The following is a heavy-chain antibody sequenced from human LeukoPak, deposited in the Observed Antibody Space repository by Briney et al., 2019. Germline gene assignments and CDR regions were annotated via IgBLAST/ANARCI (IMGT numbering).Heavy chain of an antibody. CDR1: GYTFTSYY. J-gene: IGHJ3*02. CDR3: ARERYDSSGYYQLYKDAFDI. D-gene: IGHD3-22*01. V-gene: IGHV1-46*01. Sequence: GASVKVPCKASGYTFTSYYMHWVRQAPGQGLEWMGIINPSGGSTSYAQKFQGRVTMTRDTSTSTVYMELSSLRSEDTAVYYCARERYDSSGYYQLYKDAFDIWGQGTMVTVSS. CDR2: INPSGGST.